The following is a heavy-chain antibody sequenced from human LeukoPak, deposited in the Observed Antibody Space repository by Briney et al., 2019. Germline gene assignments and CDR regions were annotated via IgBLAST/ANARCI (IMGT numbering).Heavy chain of an antibody. CDR1: GYTFTGYY. J-gene: IGHJ4*02. V-gene: IGHV1-18*04. CDR3: ARDSRGTAMVPTDY. CDR2: ISAYNGNT. Sequence: GASVKVSCKASGYTFTGYYIHWVRQAPGQGLEWMGWISAYNGNTNYAQKLQGRVTMTTDTSTSTAYMELRSLRSDDTAVYYCARDSRGTAMVPTDYWGQGTLVTVSS. D-gene: IGHD5-18*01.